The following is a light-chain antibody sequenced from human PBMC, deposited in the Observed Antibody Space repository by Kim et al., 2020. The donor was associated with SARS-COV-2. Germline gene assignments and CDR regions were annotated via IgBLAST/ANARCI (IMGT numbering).Light chain of an antibody. CDR1: ILWKKY. V-gene: IGLV3-1*01. CDR3: HSGPNSTYV. CDR2: KDS. Sequence: SVSPGQTASITCSGDILWKKYAWWYQQKPGQSPVVVMYKDSERPSGIPERFSGSSSGNTATLTISGTQAMDEADYYCHSGPNSTYVFGAGTKVTVL. J-gene: IGLJ1*01.